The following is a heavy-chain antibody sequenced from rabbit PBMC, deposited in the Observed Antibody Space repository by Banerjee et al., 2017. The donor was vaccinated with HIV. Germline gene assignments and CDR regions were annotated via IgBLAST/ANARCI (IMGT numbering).Heavy chain of an antibody. CDR3: ARDLAGVIGWNFDL. D-gene: IGHD4-1*01. CDR2: IYTGSSGST. V-gene: IGHV1S40*01. CDR1: GFSFSSGYD. Sequence: QSLEESGGDLVKPGASLTLTCTASGFSFSSGYDMCWVRQAPGKGLEWIACIYTGSSGSTYYASWAKGRFSISRSTSLNTVTLQMTSLTAADTATYFCARDLAGVIGWNFDLWGQGTLVPS. J-gene: IGHJ4*01.